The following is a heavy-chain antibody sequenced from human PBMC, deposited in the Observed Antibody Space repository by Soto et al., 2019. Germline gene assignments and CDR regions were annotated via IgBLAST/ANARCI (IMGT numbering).Heavy chain of an antibody. CDR1: GDSLTRNY. D-gene: IGHD6-13*01. CDR3: ARGDSRHRYFDY. J-gene: IGHJ4*02. V-gene: IGHV4-59*01. CDR2: IHNGQTT. Sequence: SETLSLTCTVSGDSLTRNYWSWIRQPPGKGLEWLAFIHNGQTTNYNPSLVGRVSVSVDTSKSQLSLNLNSVTAADTAVYYCARGDSRHRYFDYWGPGTLVTVSS.